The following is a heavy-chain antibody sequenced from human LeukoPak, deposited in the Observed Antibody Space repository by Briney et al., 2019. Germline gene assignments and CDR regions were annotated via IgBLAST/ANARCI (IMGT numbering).Heavy chain of an antibody. CDR2: ISYDGSNK. V-gene: IGHV3-30-3*01. J-gene: IGHJ4*02. CDR1: GFTFSSYA. D-gene: IGHD5-18*01. Sequence: PGRSLRLSCAASGFTFSSYAMHWVRQAPGKGLEWVAVISYDGSNKYYADSVKGRFTISRDNSKNTLYLQMNSLRAEDTAVYYCAGLFGYNYGKIDQWGQGTLVTVSS. CDR3: AGLFGYNYGKIDQ.